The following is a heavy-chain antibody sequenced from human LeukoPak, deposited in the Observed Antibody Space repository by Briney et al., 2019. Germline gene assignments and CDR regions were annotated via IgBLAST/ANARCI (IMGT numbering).Heavy chain of an antibody. J-gene: IGHJ4*02. CDR1: GFTFSSYE. CDR2: ISSSGSTI. Sequence: GGSLRLSCAASGFTFSSYEMNGVRQAPGKGLEWVSYISSSGSTIYYADSVKGRFTISRDNAKNSLYLQMNSLRAEDTAVYYCARVYSSSWYRGYFDYWGQGTLVTVSS. CDR3: ARVYSSSWYRGYFDY. V-gene: IGHV3-48*03. D-gene: IGHD6-13*01.